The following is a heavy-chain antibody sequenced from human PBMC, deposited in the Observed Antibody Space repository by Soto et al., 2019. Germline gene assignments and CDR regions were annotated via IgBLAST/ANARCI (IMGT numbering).Heavy chain of an antibody. J-gene: IGHJ6*02. D-gene: IGHD6-13*01. CDR2: ISYSGST. CDR3: AREGVSSSWYYYYGMDV. Sequence: QVQLQESGPGLVKPSETLSLTCTVSGGSISSYYWSWIRQPPGKGLEWIGYISYSGSTNYNSSLKSRVTISVDTSKTQFSLKLSSVTAADTAVCYCAREGVSSSWYYYYGMDVWGQGTTVTVSS. V-gene: IGHV4-59*01. CDR1: GGSISSYY.